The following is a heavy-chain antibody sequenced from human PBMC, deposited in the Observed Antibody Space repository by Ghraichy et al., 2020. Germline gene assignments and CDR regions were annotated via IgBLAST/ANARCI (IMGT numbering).Heavy chain of an antibody. Sequence: GESLNISCKVSGYNFNTHWIAWVRQMPGKGLEWMGIVYPGDSDTTYHPPFQGHVTISADKSINTVYLQWNSLKASDTAMYYCARHGGPTDMLTPYDYWCQGTLVTVSS. V-gene: IGHV5-51*01. D-gene: IGHD3-9*01. CDR3: ARHGGPTDMLTPYDY. CDR1: GYNFNTHW. CDR2: VYPGDSDT. J-gene: IGHJ4*02.